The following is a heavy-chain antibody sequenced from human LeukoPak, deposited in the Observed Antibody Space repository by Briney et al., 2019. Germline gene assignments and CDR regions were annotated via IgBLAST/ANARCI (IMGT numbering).Heavy chain of an antibody. CDR3: ARRAMGGTSFDY. V-gene: IGHV3-11*04. Sequence: PGGCLRLSCAASGFTFSDYYMTWVRQAPGKGLEWVSYISSSSNTIYYRDSVKGRLTVSRDNANKSLYLQMNNLRVEDTAVYYCARRAMGGTSFDYWGQSTLVTVSS. D-gene: IGHD1-26*01. J-gene: IGHJ4*02. CDR1: GFTFSDYY. CDR2: ISSSSNTI.